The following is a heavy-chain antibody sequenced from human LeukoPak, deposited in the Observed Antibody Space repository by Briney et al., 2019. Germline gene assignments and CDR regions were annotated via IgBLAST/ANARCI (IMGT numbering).Heavy chain of an antibody. D-gene: IGHD3-16*01. CDR2: ISYDGSHK. J-gene: IGHJ4*02. CDR1: GLTFSSYG. CDR3: ARDWDGRRPAFMNY. V-gene: IGHV3-30*03. Sequence: SGGSLRLSCAASGLTFSSYGKQWVRQAPGKGRVWGVDISYDGSHKYYADSVKGRFTISRDNSKNTLYLQMNSLRVEDTAVYYCARDWDGRRPAFMNYWGQGTLVTVSS.